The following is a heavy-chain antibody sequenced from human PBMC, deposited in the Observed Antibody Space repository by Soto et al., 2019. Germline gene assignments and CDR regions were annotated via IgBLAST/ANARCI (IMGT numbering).Heavy chain of an antibody. D-gene: IGHD2-2*02. J-gene: IGHJ3*02. CDR1: GVSIDGWA. V-gene: IGHV3-9*01. CDR2: ISWNSGSI. Sequence: GGSLTVACGAGGVSIDGWAVHWVRQAPGKGLEWVSGISWNSGSIGYADSVKGRFTISRDNAKNSLYLQMNSLRAEDTALYYCAKGYCSSTSCYNPFDIWGQGTIVTVS. CDR3: AKGYCSSTSCYNPFDI.